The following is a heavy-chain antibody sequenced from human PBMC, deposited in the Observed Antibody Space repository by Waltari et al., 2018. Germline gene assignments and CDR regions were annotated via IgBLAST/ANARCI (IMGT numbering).Heavy chain of an antibody. CDR1: GFNFISYA. CDR2: ISDSGVIT. CDR3: ARHLYSIDYLELGN. Sequence: EVHLLESGGGLAQPGGSLRLSCAASGFNFISYAMSWVRRAPGKGLEWVSGISDSGVITKYADSVKGRFTVSRDNSKNTVFLQLNSLRAEDTAIYYCARHLYSIDYLELGNWGQGTQVTVSS. V-gene: IGHV3-23*01. D-gene: IGHD3-22*01. J-gene: IGHJ4*02.